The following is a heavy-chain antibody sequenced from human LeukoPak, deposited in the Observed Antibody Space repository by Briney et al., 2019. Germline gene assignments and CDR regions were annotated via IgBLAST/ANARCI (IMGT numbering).Heavy chain of an antibody. CDR3: ARDDVWAFDI. D-gene: IGHD3-16*01. J-gene: IGHJ3*02. CDR1: GFTFSSYW. CDR2: IISDGSSA. V-gene: IGHV3-74*01. Sequence: GGSLRLSCVASGFTFSSYWMHWVRQAPGKGLVWVSRIISDGSSATYADSVKGRFTISRDNAKNTMYLQINSPRAEDTAVYYCARDDVWAFDIWGQGTMVTVSS.